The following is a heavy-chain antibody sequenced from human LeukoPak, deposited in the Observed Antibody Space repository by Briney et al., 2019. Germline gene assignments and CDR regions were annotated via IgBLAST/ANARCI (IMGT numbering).Heavy chain of an antibody. Sequence: GGSLRLSCAGSGFTFRNYAMTWVRQAPGKGLEWVAGISTSGETTYYADSVKGRFTISRDNSKNTLYLQINSLRVEDTAVYYCAKEGYPAADYWGQGTLVTVSS. J-gene: IGHJ4*02. CDR1: GFTFRNYA. D-gene: IGHD5-12*01. CDR2: ISTSGETT. CDR3: AKEGYPAADY. V-gene: IGHV3-23*01.